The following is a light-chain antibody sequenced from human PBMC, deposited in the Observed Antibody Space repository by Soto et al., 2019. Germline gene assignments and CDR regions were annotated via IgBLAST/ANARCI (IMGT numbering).Light chain of an antibody. Sequence: EFLLTQSPGTLSLSPGERATLSCRASQSVSSSYLAWYQQKPGQAPRLLIYGASSRATGIPDRFSGSGSGTDFPLTINRLEPEDFAVYYCQQYGNSPPTFGGGTKVVIE. CDR2: GAS. V-gene: IGKV3-20*01. CDR3: QQYGNSPPT. CDR1: QSVSSSY. J-gene: IGKJ4*01.